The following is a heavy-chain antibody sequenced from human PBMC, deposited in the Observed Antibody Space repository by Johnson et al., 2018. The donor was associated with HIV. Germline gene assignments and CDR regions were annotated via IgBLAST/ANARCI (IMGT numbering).Heavy chain of an antibody. D-gene: IGHD1-20*01. Sequence: VQLVESGGGLVQPGGSLRLSCAASGFTFDDYGMSWVRQAPGKGLEWVAGINWNGGSRGYADSVKGRFTISRDNAKKSLYLQMNSLRTEDTAVYYCARAEGLTGRNAFDIWGQGTMVTVSS. V-gene: IGHV3-20*04. J-gene: IGHJ3*02. CDR1: GFTFDDYG. CDR2: INWNGGSR. CDR3: ARAEGLTGRNAFDI.